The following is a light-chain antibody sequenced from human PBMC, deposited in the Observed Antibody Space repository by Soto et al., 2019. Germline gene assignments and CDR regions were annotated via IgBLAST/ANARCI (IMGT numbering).Light chain of an antibody. CDR2: EVS. V-gene: IGLV2-23*02. CDR3: CSYAGSSTSPYV. CDR1: SSDVGSYNL. J-gene: IGLJ1*01. Sequence: QSVLTQPASVSGSPGQSITISCTGTSSDVGSYNLVSWYQQHPGKAPKLMIYEVSKRPSGVSNRFSGSKSGNTASLTISGLQAEDEADYDCCSYAGSSTSPYVFGTGTKLTVL.